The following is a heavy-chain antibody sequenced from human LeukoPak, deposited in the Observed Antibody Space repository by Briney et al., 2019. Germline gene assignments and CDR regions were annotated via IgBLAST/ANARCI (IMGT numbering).Heavy chain of an antibody. CDR3: ATAWGYYYDSSGYTLDY. CDR1: GFTFSSYA. CDR2: ISGSGGST. V-gene: IGHV3-23*01. D-gene: IGHD3-22*01. Sequence: GGSLRLSCAASGFTFSSYAMNWVRQAPGKGLEWVSAISGSGGSTYYADSVKGRFTISRDNSKNTLYLQMNSLRAEDTAVYYCATAWGYYYDSSGYTLDYWGQGTLVTVSS. J-gene: IGHJ4*02.